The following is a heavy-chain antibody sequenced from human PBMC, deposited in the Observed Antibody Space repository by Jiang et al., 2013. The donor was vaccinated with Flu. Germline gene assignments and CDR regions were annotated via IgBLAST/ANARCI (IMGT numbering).Heavy chain of an antibody. CDR1: GYTFTGYY. D-gene: IGHD2-15*01. J-gene: IGHJ6*02. Sequence: VQLVESGAEVKKPGASVKVSCKASGYTFTGYYMHWVRQAPGQGLEWMGWINPNSGGTNYAQKFQGWVTMTRDTSISTAYMELSRLRSDDTAVYYCARDSSEGYYYYGMDVWGQGTTVTVSS. CDR2: INPNSGGT. CDR3: ARDSSEGYYYYGMDV. V-gene: IGHV1-2*04.